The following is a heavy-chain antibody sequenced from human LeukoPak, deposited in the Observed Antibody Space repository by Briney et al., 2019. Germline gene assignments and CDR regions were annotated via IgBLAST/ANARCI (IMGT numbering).Heavy chain of an antibody. CDR1: GGSLNNYY. V-gene: IGHV4-59*01. J-gene: IGHJ3*02. CDR3: ARGVDRDAFDI. Sequence: SETLSLTCIVSGGSLNNYYWTWIRQPPGKGLEWIAYIFFSGSTNYNPSLKSRVTISVDTSKNQFSLKLNSVTAADTAVYYCARGVDRDAFDIWGQGTMVTVSS. D-gene: IGHD5-24*01. CDR2: IFFSGST.